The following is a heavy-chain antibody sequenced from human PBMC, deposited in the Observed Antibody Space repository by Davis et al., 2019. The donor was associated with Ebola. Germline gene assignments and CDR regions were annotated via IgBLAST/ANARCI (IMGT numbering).Heavy chain of an antibody. Sequence: SETLSLTCTVSGGSISSYYWSWIRQPPGKGLEWIGYIYYSGSTNYNPSLKSRVTISVDTSKNQFSLKLSSVTAADTAVYYCARHFVTTGSYFDYWGQGTLVTVSS. CDR1: GGSISSYY. V-gene: IGHV4-59*08. CDR3: ARHFVTTGSYFDY. CDR2: IYYSGST. D-gene: IGHD4-17*01. J-gene: IGHJ4*02.